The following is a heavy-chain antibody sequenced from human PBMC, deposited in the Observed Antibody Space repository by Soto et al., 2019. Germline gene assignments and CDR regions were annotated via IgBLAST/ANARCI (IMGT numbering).Heavy chain of an antibody. CDR1: GYTFTSYG. CDR2: INAANGDT. J-gene: IGHJ5*02. V-gene: IGHV1-3*01. D-gene: IGHD6-13*01. CDR3: VRRHVSATGIDWFDP. Sequence: EASVKVSCKASGYTFTSYGIHWVHQAPGQRLEWMGWINAANGDTKYSPKFQGRVTITRDTSASTAYMELSSLRSEDTAVYYCVRRHVSATGIDWFDPWGQGTLVTVS.